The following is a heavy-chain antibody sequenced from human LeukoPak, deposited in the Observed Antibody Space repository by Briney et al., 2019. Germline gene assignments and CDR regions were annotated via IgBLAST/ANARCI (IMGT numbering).Heavy chain of an antibody. D-gene: IGHD3-10*01. CDR1: GFTFSSYS. CDR2: IGIRGDT. Sequence: GGSLRLSCAASGFTFSSYSMNWVRQAAGKGLEWVSAIGIRGDTHYTDSVKGRFTISRENAKNSLYLQMNSLRAEDTALYYCARGQYMIRGTDLPDYWGQGTLVTVSS. CDR3: ARGQYMIRGTDLPDY. V-gene: IGHV3-13*01. J-gene: IGHJ4*02.